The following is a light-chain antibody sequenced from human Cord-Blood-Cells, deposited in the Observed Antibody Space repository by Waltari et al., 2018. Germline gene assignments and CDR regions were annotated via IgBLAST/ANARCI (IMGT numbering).Light chain of an antibody. CDR1: QSVSSSY. CDR3: QQYGSSLYT. J-gene: IGKJ2*01. CDR2: GAS. Sequence: EIVLTQSPGTLSLSPGVRATLPCRASQSVSSSYLAWYQQKPGQAPRLLIYGASSRATGIPDRFSGSGSGTDFTLTISRLEPEDFAVYYCQQYGSSLYTFGQGTKLEIK. V-gene: IGKV3-20*01.